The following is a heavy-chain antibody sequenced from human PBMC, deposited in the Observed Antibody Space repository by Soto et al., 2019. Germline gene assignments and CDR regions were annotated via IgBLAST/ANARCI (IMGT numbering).Heavy chain of an antibody. D-gene: IGHD2-2*01. CDR1: GYTFTSYG. CDR3: ARARYCSSTSCYGPVPQFDY. V-gene: IGHV1-18*01. Sequence: ASVKVSCKASGYTFTSYGISWVRQAPGQGLEWMGWISAYNGNTNYAQKLQGRVTMTTDTSTSTAYMELRSLRSDDTAVYYCARARYCSSTSCYGPVPQFDYWGQGTLVTVSS. CDR2: ISAYNGNT. J-gene: IGHJ4*02.